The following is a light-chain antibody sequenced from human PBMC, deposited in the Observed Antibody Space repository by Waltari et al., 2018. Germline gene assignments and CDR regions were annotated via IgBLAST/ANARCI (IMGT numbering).Light chain of an antibody. CDR1: QSVGSS. J-gene: IGKJ2*01. Sequence: ETVLTQSPVTLSLSPGEGATLSCKASQSVGSSLAGYQQKPGQAPRLLIYNASNRAAGIPARFSGSGSGTDFTLTISSLEPEDFAVYYCQQRSNWNTFGQGTKLEIK. CDR3: QQRSNWNT. CDR2: NAS. V-gene: IGKV3-11*01.